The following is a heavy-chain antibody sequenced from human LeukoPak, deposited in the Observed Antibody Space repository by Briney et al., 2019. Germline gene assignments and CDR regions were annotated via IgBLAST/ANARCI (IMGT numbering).Heavy chain of an antibody. CDR1: GFTFSSYG. CDR3: AKDLDYYGSGSYYNSASGFDY. CDR2: IRYDGSNK. D-gene: IGHD3-10*01. V-gene: IGHV3-30*02. J-gene: IGHJ4*02. Sequence: GGSLRLSCAASGFTFSSYGMHWVRQAPGKGLEWVAFIRYDGSNKYYADSVKGRFTISRDNSKNTLYLQMNSLRAEDTAVYYCAKDLDYYGSGSYYNSASGFDYWGQGTLVTVSS.